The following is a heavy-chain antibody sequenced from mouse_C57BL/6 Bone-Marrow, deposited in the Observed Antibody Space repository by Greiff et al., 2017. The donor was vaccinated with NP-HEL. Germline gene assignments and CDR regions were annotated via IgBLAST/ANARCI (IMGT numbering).Heavy chain of an antibody. J-gene: IGHJ2*01. CDR1: GYTFTSYW. Sequence: VQLQQPGAELVKPGASVKLSCKASGYTFTSYWMHWVKQRPGQGLEWIGMIHPNSGSTNYNEKFKSKATLTVDKSSSTAYMQLSSLTSEDSAVYYCARNYGTDYFDYWGQGTTLTVSS. CDR3: ARNYGTDYFDY. V-gene: IGHV1-64*01. D-gene: IGHD1-1*01. CDR2: IHPNSGST.